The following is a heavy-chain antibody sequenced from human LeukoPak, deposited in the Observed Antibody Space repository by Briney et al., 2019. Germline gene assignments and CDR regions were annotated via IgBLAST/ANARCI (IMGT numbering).Heavy chain of an antibody. CDR3: AKMADSSGWYDAFDI. CDR2: ISGSGGST. D-gene: IGHD6-19*01. V-gene: IGHV3-23*01. J-gene: IGHJ3*02. CDR1: GFTFSSYA. Sequence: GSLRLSCAASGFTFSSYAMSWVRQAPGQGLEWVSAISGSGGSTYYADSVKGRFTISRDNSKNTLYLQMNRLRAEDTAVYYCAKMADSSGWYDAFDIWGQGTMVTVSS.